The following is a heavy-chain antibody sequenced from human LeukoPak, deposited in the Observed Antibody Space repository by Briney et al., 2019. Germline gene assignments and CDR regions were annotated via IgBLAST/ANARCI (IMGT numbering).Heavy chain of an antibody. CDR3: ARVADYYDSSGYLHAVYFQH. Sequence: SETLSLTCTVSGGSTSSYYWSWIRQPPGKGLEWIGYIYYSGSTNYNPSLKSRVTISVDTSKNQFSLKLSSVTAADTAVYYCARVADYYDSSGYLHAVYFQHWGQGTLVTVSS. CDR1: GGSTSSYY. CDR2: IYYSGST. J-gene: IGHJ1*01. D-gene: IGHD3-22*01. V-gene: IGHV4-59*01.